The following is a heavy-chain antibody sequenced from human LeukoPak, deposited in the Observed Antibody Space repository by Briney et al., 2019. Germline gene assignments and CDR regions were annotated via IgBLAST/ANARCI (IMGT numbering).Heavy chain of an antibody. Sequence: GGSLRLSCAASAFTFSSYGLHWVRQAPGKGLQWVAFIRYNEGDTFYGDSVKGRFTISRDNSRSTVYLQMNSLRAEDTAVYYCAEYGDYSLYWGRGILVTVFS. J-gene: IGHJ4*02. CDR1: AFTFSSYG. V-gene: IGHV3-30*02. D-gene: IGHD4-17*01. CDR2: IRYNEGDT. CDR3: AEYGDYSLY.